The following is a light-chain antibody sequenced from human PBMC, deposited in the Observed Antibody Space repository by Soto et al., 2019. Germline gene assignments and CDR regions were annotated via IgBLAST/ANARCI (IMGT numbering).Light chain of an antibody. CDR3: QQSYSTPRT. V-gene: IGKV1-39*01. J-gene: IGKJ2*01. Sequence: DIQMTQSPSSLSASVGDRVTVTCRASQSIATFLNWYQHKPGKAPKLLISGASNLQSGVPSRFSGSGSGTDFTLTISSLQPEDFATYYCQQSYSTPRTFGQGTKLEIK. CDR2: GAS. CDR1: QSIATF.